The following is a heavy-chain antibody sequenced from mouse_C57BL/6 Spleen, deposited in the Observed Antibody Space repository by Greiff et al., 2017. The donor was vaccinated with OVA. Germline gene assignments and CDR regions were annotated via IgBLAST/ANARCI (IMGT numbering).Heavy chain of an antibody. CDR1: GFTFSSYT. CDR2: ISGGGGNT. V-gene: IGHV5-9*01. Sequence: EVQGVESGGGLVKPGGSLKLSCAASGFTFSSYTMSWVRQTPEKRLEWVATISGGGGNTYYPDNVKGRFTISRDNAKNTLYLQMSSLRSEDTALYYCARARTAQATFAYWGQGTLVTVSA. CDR3: ARARTAQATFAY. J-gene: IGHJ3*01. D-gene: IGHD3-2*02.